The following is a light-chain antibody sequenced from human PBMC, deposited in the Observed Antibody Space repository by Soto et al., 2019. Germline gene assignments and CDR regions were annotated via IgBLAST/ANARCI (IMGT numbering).Light chain of an antibody. CDR2: NDN. CDR1: SSNIGSNT. CDR3: AAWDETLIDV. V-gene: IGLV1-44*01. J-gene: IGLJ1*01. Sequence: QSVLTQPPSASGTPGQTVTISCSGSSSNIGSNTVSWYQQLPGAAPTLLIYNDNERPSGVPDRFSGSKSGTSASLAISGLQSEDEAYYYCAAWDETLIDVFGTGTKLTVL.